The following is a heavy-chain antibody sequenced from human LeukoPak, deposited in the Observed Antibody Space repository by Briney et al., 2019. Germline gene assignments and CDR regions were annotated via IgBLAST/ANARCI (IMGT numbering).Heavy chain of an antibody. D-gene: IGHD3-22*01. J-gene: IGHJ6*04. CDR2: IYSGGST. CDR1: GFTVSSNY. CDR3: AGCSGYYYYGMDV. V-gene: IGHV3-53*01. Sequence: GGSLRLSCAASGFTVSSNYMSWVRQAPGKGLEWVSAIYSGGSTYYADSVKGRFTISRDNSKNTLYLQTNSLRAEDTAVYYCAGCSGYYYYGMDVWGKGTTVTVSS.